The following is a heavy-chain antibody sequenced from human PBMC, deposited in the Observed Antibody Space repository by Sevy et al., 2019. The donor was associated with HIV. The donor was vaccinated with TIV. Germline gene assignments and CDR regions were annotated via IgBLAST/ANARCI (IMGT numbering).Heavy chain of an antibody. CDR3: VRVVAYCSGGSCFPGYYYGMDV. CDR2: ISSRSTYT. V-gene: IGHV3-11*06. D-gene: IGHD2-15*01. Sequence: GGSLRLSCAASEFTFSDYYMSWIRQAPGKGLEWVSYISSRSTYTNYADSVKGRFTISRDNARNSLYLQMNSLRAEDTAVYYCVRVVAYCSGGSCFPGYYYGMDVWGQGTTVTVSS. CDR1: EFTFSDYY. J-gene: IGHJ6*02.